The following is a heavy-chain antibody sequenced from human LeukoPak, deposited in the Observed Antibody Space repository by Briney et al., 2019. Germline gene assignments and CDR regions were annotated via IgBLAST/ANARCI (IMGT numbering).Heavy chain of an antibody. D-gene: IGHD6-19*01. Sequence: SETLSLTCTVSGGSISSYYWSWIRQPPGKGLEWIGYIYYSGSTNYNPSLKSRVTISVDTSKNQFSLKLSSVTAADTAVYYCARAGSSGWYYYYYMDVWGKGTTVTISS. CDR2: IYYSGST. V-gene: IGHV4-59*01. J-gene: IGHJ6*03. CDR1: GGSISSYY. CDR3: ARAGSSGWYYYYYMDV.